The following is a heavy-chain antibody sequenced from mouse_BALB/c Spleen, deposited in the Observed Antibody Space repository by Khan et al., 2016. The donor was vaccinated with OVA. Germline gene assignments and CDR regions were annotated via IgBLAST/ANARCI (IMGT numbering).Heavy chain of an antibody. D-gene: IGHD1-1*01. V-gene: IGHV1-20*02. CDR1: GYSFTGYF. CDR2: INPHIGET. J-gene: IGHJ2*01. Sequence: VQLKESGPELVKPGASVKISCKASGYSFTGYFMNWVMQSHGKSLEWIGRINPHIGETFYNQKFKGKATLTVDESSSTAHMELRSLASEDSAVYYCARKNGSDFDYWGQGITLTVSS. CDR3: ARKNGSDFDY.